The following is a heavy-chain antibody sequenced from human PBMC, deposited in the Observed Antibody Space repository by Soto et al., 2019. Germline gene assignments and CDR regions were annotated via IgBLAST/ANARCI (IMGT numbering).Heavy chain of an antibody. D-gene: IGHD3-10*01. V-gene: IGHV3-23*01. Sequence: EVQLLESGGGLVQPGGSLRLSCAASGFTFSSYAMGWVRQAPGKGLGWVSAISGSGGSTYYADSVKGRFTISRDNSKNPLYLQMNSLRAEDTAVYYCAKGASGYYYSGMDVWGQGTTVTVSS. CDR1: GFTFSSYA. CDR3: AKGASGYYYSGMDV. CDR2: ISGSGGST. J-gene: IGHJ6*02.